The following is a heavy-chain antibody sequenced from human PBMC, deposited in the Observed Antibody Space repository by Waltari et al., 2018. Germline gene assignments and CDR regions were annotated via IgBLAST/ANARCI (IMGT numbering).Heavy chain of an antibody. Sequence: QVQLVQSGAEVKKPGASVKVSCKASGYTLPSYAMHWVRQAPGQRLEWMGWINAGNGNTKYSQKFQGRVTITRDTSASTAYMELSSLRSEDTAVYYCARDLRDDYGDWEYFDYWGQGTLVTVSS. V-gene: IGHV1-3*01. D-gene: IGHD4-17*01. CDR3: ARDLRDDYGDWEYFDY. J-gene: IGHJ4*02. CDR2: INAGNGNT. CDR1: GYTLPSYA.